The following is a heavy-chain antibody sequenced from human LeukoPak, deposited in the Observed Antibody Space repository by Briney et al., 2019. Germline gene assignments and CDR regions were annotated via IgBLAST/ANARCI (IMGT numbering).Heavy chain of an antibody. CDR3: ARGATGVWFGSGDY. CDR1: GYSISGGYY. Sequence: SSETLSLTCAVSGYSISGGYYWGWIRQPPGKGLEWIRSIYHSGSTYYNPSLKSRVTISVDTSKNQFSLKLSSVTAADTAVYYCARGATGVWFGSGDYWGQGTLVTVSS. D-gene: IGHD3-10*01. J-gene: IGHJ4*02. V-gene: IGHV4-38-2*01. CDR2: IYHSGST.